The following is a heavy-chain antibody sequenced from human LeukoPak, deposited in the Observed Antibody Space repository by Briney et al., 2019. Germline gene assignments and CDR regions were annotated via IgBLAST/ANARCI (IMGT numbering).Heavy chain of an antibody. Sequence: GGSLRLSCAASGFTFSSYAMCSVRQAPGKGLEWVSAISGSGGSTYYADSVKGRFPISRDNSKNTLYLQMNSLRAEDTAVYYCAKDLYDSSGYYYLFDYWGQGTLVTVSS. V-gene: IGHV3-23*01. CDR1: GFTFSSYA. CDR3: AKDLYDSSGYYYLFDY. D-gene: IGHD3-22*01. J-gene: IGHJ4*02. CDR2: ISGSGGST.